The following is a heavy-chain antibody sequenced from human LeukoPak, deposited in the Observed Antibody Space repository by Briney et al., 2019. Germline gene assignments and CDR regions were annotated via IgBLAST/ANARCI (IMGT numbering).Heavy chain of an antibody. CDR1: GYSFSTYA. V-gene: IGHV1-3*01. CDR2: INAGNGVT. Sequence: ASVKVSCKASGYSFSTYAMHWVRQAPGQGLEWMGWINAGNGVTKYSPKFQDRFTITRDTSASTAYMELSGLRSEDTAVYYCAGGGQQLVHHWGQGTLVTVSS. D-gene: IGHD6-13*01. CDR3: AGGGQQLVHH. J-gene: IGHJ4*02.